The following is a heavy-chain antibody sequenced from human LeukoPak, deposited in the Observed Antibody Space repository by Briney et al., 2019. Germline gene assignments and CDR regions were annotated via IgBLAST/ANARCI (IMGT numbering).Heavy chain of an antibody. CDR3: ARGRPILAARPRPDNWFDP. V-gene: IGHV1-2*02. CDR2: INPNSGGT. Sequence: ASVKVSCKASGYTFTGYYMHWVRQAPGQGLEWRGWINPNSGGTNYAQKLQSRVTMTRDTSISTAYMELGRLRSDDTAVYYCARGRPILAARPRPDNWFDPWGQGTLVSVSS. CDR1: GYTFTGYY. D-gene: IGHD6-6*01. J-gene: IGHJ5*02.